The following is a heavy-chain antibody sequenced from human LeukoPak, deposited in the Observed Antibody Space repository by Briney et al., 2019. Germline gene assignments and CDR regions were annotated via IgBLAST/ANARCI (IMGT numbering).Heavy chain of an antibody. Sequence: PSETLSLTCTVSGGSISSGDYYWSWIRQPPGKGLEWIGYIYYSGSTYYNPSLKSRVTISVDTSKNQFSLKLSSVTAADTAVYYCARDGVRLPLDYWGQGTLVTVSS. CDR2: IYYSGST. J-gene: IGHJ4*02. CDR1: GGSISSGDYY. V-gene: IGHV4-30-4*01. CDR3: ARDGVRLPLDY. D-gene: IGHD2-15*01.